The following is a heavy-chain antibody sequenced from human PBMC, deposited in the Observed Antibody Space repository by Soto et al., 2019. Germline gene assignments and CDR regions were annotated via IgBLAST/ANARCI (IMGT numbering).Heavy chain of an antibody. Sequence: ASVKVSCKASGYTFTSCGISWVRQAPGQGLEWMGWISAYNGNTNYAQKLQGRVTMTTDTSTSTAYMELRSLRFDDTAVYYCARANPITIFGVVTTRQFDYWGQGTLVTVSS. CDR1: GYTFTSCG. V-gene: IGHV1-18*01. CDR3: ARANPITIFGVVTTRQFDY. D-gene: IGHD3-3*01. J-gene: IGHJ4*02. CDR2: ISAYNGNT.